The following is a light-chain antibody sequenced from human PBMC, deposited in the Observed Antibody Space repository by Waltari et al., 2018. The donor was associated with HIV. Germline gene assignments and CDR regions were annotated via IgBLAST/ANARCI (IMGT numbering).Light chain of an antibody. CDR2: RNN. Sequence: QSVLTQSPSASGTPGQRVTISCSGSSSNIGSNYVYWYQQLPGTAPKLLLYRNNPRPSGVPDRFSGPKSGTSASLAIIGLRSEDEAHYYCATWTDSLSGVVFGGGTKLRVL. J-gene: IGLJ2*01. CDR1: SSNIGSNY. CDR3: ATWTDSLSGVV. V-gene: IGLV1-47*01.